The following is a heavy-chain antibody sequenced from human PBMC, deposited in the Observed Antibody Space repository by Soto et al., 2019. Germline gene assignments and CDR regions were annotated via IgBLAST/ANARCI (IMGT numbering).Heavy chain of an antibody. CDR1: GGSISSGGYY. CDR3: ARTTGTTSRGAFDI. J-gene: IGHJ3*02. V-gene: IGHV4-31*03. Sequence: QVQLQESGPGLVKPSQTLSLTCTVSGGSISSGGYYWSWIRQHPGKGLEWIGYIYYSGSTYYNPSLKSRVTISVDTSKNQFSLKRSSVTAADTAVYYCARTTGTTSRGAFDIWGQGTMVTVSS. D-gene: IGHD1-1*01. CDR2: IYYSGST.